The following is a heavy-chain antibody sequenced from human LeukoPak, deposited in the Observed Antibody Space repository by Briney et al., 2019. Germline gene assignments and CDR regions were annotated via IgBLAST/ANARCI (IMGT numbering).Heavy chain of an antibody. CDR3: ARVARGDYYYYYMDV. Sequence: GGSLRLSCEASGFTFSLYWMTWVRQAPGKGLVWVSRINNDGSSTSYADSVQGRFNISRDNAKNTLYLQMNSLRAEDTALYYCARVARGDYYYYYMDVWGKGTTVTVSS. CDR1: GFTFSLYW. V-gene: IGHV3-74*01. D-gene: IGHD3-10*01. J-gene: IGHJ6*03. CDR2: INNDGSST.